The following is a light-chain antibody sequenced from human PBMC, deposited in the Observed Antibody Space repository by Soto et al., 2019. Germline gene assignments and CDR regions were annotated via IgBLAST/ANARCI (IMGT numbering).Light chain of an antibody. V-gene: IGLV1-44*01. J-gene: IGLJ2*01. CDR1: SSNIGTNI. Sequence: QSVLTQPPSASGTPGQRVTISCSGGSSNIGTNIVNWYQHLPGTAPKLLIYSDNQRPSGVPDRFSGSKSGTSASLAISGLQSEDEADYYCATWDDSLIGVVFGGGTKLTVL. CDR3: ATWDDSLIGVV. CDR2: SDN.